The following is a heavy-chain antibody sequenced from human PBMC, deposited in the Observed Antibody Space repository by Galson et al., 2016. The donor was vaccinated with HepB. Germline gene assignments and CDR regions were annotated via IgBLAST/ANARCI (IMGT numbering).Heavy chain of an antibody. CDR3: ARHRQFGQYWYFDP. J-gene: IGHJ2*01. D-gene: IGHD3-10*01. CDR1: GGSISSNIYY. Sequence: SETLSLTCTVSGGSISSNIYYWGWIRQPPGKGLEWFGSIYYSGTTYYNPSLKNRVTISVDTSRNQFSLKLRSVTAADTAVYYCARHRQFGQYWYFDPWGRGTLVTVSS. V-gene: IGHV4-39*01. CDR2: IYYSGTT.